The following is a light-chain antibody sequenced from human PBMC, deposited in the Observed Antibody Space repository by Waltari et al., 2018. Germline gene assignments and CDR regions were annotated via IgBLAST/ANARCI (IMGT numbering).Light chain of an antibody. CDR1: LLPNQH. J-gene: IGLJ3*02. CDR2: KDT. CDR3: QSADSRGSYHWV. Sequence: SYELTQPPSVSVSPGQTATIPCSGDLLPNQHAYCYQQKPGQAPVLVMKKDTERPSGIPERFSGSSSGATVALTISGVQAEDEADYYCQSADSRGSYHWVFGGGTKLTVL. V-gene: IGLV3-25*03.